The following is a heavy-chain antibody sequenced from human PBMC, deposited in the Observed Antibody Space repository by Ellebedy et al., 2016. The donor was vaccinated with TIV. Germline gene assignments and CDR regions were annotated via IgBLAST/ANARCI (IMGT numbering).Heavy chain of an antibody. CDR1: GGSISSSTFY. Sequence: SETLSLXCTVSGGSISSSTFYWGWIRQPPGKGLEWIGSLYYSGTNYYNPSLESRVTISVDTSKNQFSLIVTSVTAADTATYFCAGGTHYNYGWDVWGQGTTVIVS. V-gene: IGHV4-39*07. CDR3: AGGTHYNYGWDV. CDR2: LYYSGTN. J-gene: IGHJ6*02.